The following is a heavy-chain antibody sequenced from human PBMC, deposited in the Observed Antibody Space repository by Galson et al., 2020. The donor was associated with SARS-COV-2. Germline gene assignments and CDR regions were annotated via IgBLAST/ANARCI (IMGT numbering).Heavy chain of an antibody. V-gene: IGHV3-23*01. Sequence: TGGSLRLSCAASGFTFSSYAMSWVRQAPGRGLEWVSTITTSGTSTYYADSVKGRFTISRDNSKNTLYLQMNSLRAEDTAVYYWAKARVPAAVKWFDTWCQVTLGTVSS. CDR3: AKARVPAAVKWFDT. J-gene: IGHJ5*02. CDR2: ITTSGTST. CDR1: GFTFSSYA. D-gene: IGHD2-2*01.